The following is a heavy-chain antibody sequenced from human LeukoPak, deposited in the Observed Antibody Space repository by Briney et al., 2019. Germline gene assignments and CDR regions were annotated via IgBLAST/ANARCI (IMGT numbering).Heavy chain of an antibody. J-gene: IGHJ4*02. CDR1: GFTFSGYW. Sequence: GGSLRLSCAASGFTFSGYWMSWVRQAPGKGLEWVANIKQDGSEKYYVDSVKGRFTISRDNAKNSLYLQMNSLRAEDTAVYYCARDHQYYGSAPGYWGQGTLVTVSS. D-gene: IGHD3-10*01. CDR2: IKQDGSEK. V-gene: IGHV3-7*03. CDR3: ARDHQYYGSAPGY.